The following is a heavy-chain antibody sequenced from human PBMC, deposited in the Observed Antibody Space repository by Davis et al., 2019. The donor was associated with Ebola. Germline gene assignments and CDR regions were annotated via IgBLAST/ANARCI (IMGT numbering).Heavy chain of an antibody. CDR2: ISGSGGST. CDR1: GFTFSSYA. V-gene: IGHV3-23*01. D-gene: IGHD2-2*01. Sequence: PGGSLRLSCAASGFTFSSYAMSWVRQAPGKGLEWVSAISGSGGSTYYADSVKGRFTISRDNSKNTLYLQMNSLRAEDTAVYYCARGYCSSTSCYSEVRWYYYYGMDVWGQGTTVTVSS. J-gene: IGHJ6*02. CDR3: ARGYCSSTSCYSEVRWYYYYGMDV.